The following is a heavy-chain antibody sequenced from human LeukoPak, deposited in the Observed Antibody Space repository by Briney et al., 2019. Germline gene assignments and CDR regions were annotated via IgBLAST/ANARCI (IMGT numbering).Heavy chain of an antibody. CDR1: GFTFSSYE. CDR2: ISSGGSTI. J-gene: IGHJ3*02. V-gene: IGHV3-48*03. CDR3: ARGEGYQLLDAFDI. D-gene: IGHD2-2*01. Sequence: PGGSLRLSCAASGFTFSSYEMNWVRQAPGKGLGWVSHISSGGSTIYYADSVKGRFTISRDNAKKSLYLQMNSLRAEDTAVYYCARGEGYQLLDAFDIWGQGTMVTVSS.